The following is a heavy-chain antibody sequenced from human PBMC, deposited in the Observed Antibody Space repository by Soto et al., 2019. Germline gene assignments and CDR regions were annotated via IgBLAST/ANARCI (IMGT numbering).Heavy chain of an antibody. V-gene: IGHV3-33*01. CDR2: IGHDGSSK. CDR1: GFTFSRYG. D-gene: IGHD5-12*01. CDR3: ARDRVSYSGYGAAFDI. J-gene: IGHJ3*02. Sequence: QVQLVESGGGVVQPGRSLRLSCAASGFTFSRYGMNWVRQAPGKGLEWVAGIGHDGSSKYYADSVKGRLTIFRDNSKNTMNVQMNNLRVEDTAVYYCARDRVSYSGYGAAFDIWGQGPRVPVS.